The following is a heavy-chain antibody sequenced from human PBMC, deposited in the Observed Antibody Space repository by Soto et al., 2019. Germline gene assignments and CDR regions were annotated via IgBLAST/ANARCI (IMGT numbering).Heavy chain of an antibody. Sequence: QVQLVESGGGVVQPGRSLRLSCAPSGFSFSDFGMHWVRQAPGKGLGWVAAISHDGSNQYYGDSAKGRFSISRDHSNNRLYLQMNNLKVEDSAIYYCAKETRSRAVTATRVNGMDVWGQGTTVTVSS. CDR1: GFSFSDFG. V-gene: IGHV3-30*18. J-gene: IGHJ6*02. CDR3: AKETRSRAVTATRVNGMDV. D-gene: IGHD2-21*02. CDR2: ISHDGSNQ.